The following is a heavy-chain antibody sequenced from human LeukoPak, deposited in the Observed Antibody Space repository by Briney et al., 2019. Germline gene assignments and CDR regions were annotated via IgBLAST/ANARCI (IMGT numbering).Heavy chain of an antibody. Sequence: PSQTLSLTCAVAGGSIRSGGYYWSWIRQLPGKGLEWIGNVYYSGSTYYNPSLEIRLTISVATSRMQFSLQLSSVTAADTAVYYCARQPILSDYYSSGSSPFDYWGQGTLVIVSS. CDR3: ARQPILSDYYSSGSSPFDY. V-gene: IGHV4-31*11. CDR2: VYYSGST. J-gene: IGHJ4*02. D-gene: IGHD3-10*01. CDR1: GGSIRSGGYY.